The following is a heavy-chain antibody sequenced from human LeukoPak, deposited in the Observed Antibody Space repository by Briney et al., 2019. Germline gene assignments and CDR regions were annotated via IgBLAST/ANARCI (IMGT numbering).Heavy chain of an antibody. CDR3: ARGWFYYYYYMDV. Sequence: GESLKISCKASGNSITAYWIGWVRQKPGKGLEWMGLIFPGDSDTRYSPSFQGQVTISADKSISTAYLQWSSLKASDTAMYYCARGWFYYYYYMDVWGKGTTVTVSS. J-gene: IGHJ6*03. CDR1: GNSITAYW. V-gene: IGHV5-51*01. D-gene: IGHD2-15*01. CDR2: IFPGDSDT.